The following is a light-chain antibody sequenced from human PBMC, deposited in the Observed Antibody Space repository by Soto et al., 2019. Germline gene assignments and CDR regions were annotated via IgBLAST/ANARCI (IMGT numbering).Light chain of an antibody. CDR2: GAS. J-gene: IGKJ5*01. V-gene: IGKV3-20*01. CDR3: QQCGSSST. CDR1: QTFSNSF. Sequence: EIVLTQSPGTLSLSPGERATLSCRVSQTFSNSFLSWFQQIPGQAPRLLIYGASMRATGIPDRFSGSGSGTDFTLTISRLEPEDFAVYYCQQCGSSSTFGQGTRLEIK.